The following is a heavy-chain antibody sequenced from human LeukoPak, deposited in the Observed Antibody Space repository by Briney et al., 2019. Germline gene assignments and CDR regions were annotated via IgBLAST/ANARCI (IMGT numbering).Heavy chain of an antibody. V-gene: IGHV3-7*01. CDR1: GFTFSSSW. CDR2: IKEDGSEK. D-gene: IGHD3/OR15-3a*01. J-gene: IGHJ4*02. Sequence: PGGSLRLSCAASGFTFSSSWMTWVRQAPGKGLEWVANIKEDGSEKYYVDSVQGRFTISRDNAQNSLYLQMNSPRAEDTAVYYCATGLYYFDYWGQGTLVTVSS. CDR3: ATGLYYFDY.